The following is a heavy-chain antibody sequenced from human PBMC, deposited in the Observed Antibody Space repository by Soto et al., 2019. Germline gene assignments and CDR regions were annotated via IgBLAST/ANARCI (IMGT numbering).Heavy chain of an antibody. CDR3: ARDTIDEVWFDP. CDR2: IYYSGST. D-gene: IGHD3-10*01. Sequence: SETLSLTCTVSGGSISSGGYYWSWIRQHPGKGLEWIGYIYYSGSTYYNPSLKSRVTISVDTSKNQFSLKLSSVTAADTAVYYRARDTIDEVWFDPWGQGTLVTVS. V-gene: IGHV4-31*03. J-gene: IGHJ5*02. CDR1: GGSISSGGYY.